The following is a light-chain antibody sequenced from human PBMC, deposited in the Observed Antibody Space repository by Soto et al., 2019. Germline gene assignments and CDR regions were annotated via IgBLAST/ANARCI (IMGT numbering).Light chain of an antibody. Sequence: DIQMTQSPSSLSASVGDRVTITCRASQSISSYLNWYQQKPGKAPKLLIYAASSLQSVVPSRFSGSGSGKDFTLPISSLQPEDFATYHRQQSYSTPWTFGHRTKVEIK. CDR3: QQSYSTPWT. CDR1: QSISSY. CDR2: AAS. V-gene: IGKV1-39*01. J-gene: IGKJ1*01.